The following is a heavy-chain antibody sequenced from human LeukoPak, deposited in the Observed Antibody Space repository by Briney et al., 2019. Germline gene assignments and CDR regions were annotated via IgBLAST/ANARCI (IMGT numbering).Heavy chain of an antibody. Sequence: SETLSLTCTVSGGSISGFYWSWIRQPPGKGLEWIGYIYYSGSTNYNPSLKSRVTISVDTSKNQFSLKLSSVTAADTAVYYCARHFDYWGQGTLITVSS. CDR1: GGSISGFY. V-gene: IGHV4-59*08. J-gene: IGHJ4*02. CDR2: IYYSGST. CDR3: ARHFDY.